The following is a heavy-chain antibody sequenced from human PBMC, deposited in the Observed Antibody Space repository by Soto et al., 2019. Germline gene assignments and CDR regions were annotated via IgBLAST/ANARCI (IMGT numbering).Heavy chain of an antibody. CDR3: AREVAYCGGDCYSRRNYYYYYGMDV. J-gene: IGHJ6*02. CDR2: MNPNNGNT. Sequence: GASVKVSCKASGYTFTSYDINWVRQATGQGLEWMGWMNPNNGNTGYAQKFQGRVTMTRNTSISTAYMELSSLRSEDTAVYYCAREVAYCGGDCYSRRNYYYYYGMDVWGQGTTVTVSS. D-gene: IGHD2-21*02. CDR1: GYTFTSYD. V-gene: IGHV1-8*01.